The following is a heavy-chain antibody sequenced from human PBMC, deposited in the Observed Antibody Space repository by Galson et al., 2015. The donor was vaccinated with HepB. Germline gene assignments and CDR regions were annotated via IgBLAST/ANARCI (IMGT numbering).Heavy chain of an antibody. CDR3: VKGLPNSSLHV. Sequence: SLRLSCAASGFTFSSYAMHWVRQAPGKGLEYVSAISSNGGSTYYADSVKGRFTISRDNSKNTLYLQMSSLRAEDTAVYYCVKGLPNSSLHVWGQGTTVTVSS. D-gene: IGHD6-19*01. J-gene: IGHJ6*02. CDR2: ISSNGGST. V-gene: IGHV3-64D*06. CDR1: GFTFSSYA.